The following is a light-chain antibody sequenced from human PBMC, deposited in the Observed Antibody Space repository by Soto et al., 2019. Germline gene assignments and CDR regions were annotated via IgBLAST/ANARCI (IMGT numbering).Light chain of an antibody. CDR1: QSVSSSY. CDR3: QQYDSSPVT. CDR2: GAS. V-gene: IGKV3-20*01. J-gene: IGKJ1*01. Sequence: EIVLTQSPGTLSLSPGERATLSCRASQSVSSSYLAWYQQKPGQAPRLLIYGASSRATGIPDRFSGSGSGTAFTLTISRLEPEDFPVYYCQQYDSSPVTFGQGTKVEIK.